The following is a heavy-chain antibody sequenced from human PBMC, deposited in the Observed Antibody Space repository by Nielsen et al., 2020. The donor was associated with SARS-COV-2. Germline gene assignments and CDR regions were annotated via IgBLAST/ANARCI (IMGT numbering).Heavy chain of an antibody. CDR2: ISSNGGST. CDR3: ARVPGRTRRDGYNSFITYYYYGMDV. Sequence: VRQAPGKGLEYVSAISSNGGSTYYADSVKGRFTISRDNSKNTLYLQMSSLRAEDTAVYYCARVPGRTRRDGYNSFITYYYYGMDVWGQGTTVTVSS. V-gene: IGHV3-64D*09. D-gene: IGHD5-24*01. J-gene: IGHJ6*02.